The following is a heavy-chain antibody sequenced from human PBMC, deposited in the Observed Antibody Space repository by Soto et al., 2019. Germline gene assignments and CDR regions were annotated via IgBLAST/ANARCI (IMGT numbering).Heavy chain of an antibody. CDR3: ARDRSIAARRGNRFDP. D-gene: IGHD6-6*01. CDR1: GYTFTSYA. CDR2: INAGNGNT. J-gene: IGHJ5*02. V-gene: IGHV1-3*01. Sequence: ASVKVSCKASGYTFTSYAMHWVRQAPGQRLEWMGWINAGNGNTKYSQKFQGRVTITRDTSASTAYMELSSLRSEDTAVYYCARDRSIAARRGNRFDPWGQGTLVTVSS.